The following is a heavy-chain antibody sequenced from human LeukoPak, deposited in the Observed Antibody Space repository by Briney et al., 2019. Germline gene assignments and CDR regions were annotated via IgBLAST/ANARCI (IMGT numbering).Heavy chain of an antibody. V-gene: IGHV4-39*01. CDR2: IYYSGST. CDR3: ARQSESGSSKNMDV. D-gene: IGHD1-26*01. Sequence: SETLSLTCTVSGGSISSSSYYWGWIRQPPGKGLEWIGSIYYSGSTYRNPSLKSRVTISVDTSKNQFSLKLSSVTAADTAVYYCARQSESGSSKNMDVWGKGTTVTISS. J-gene: IGHJ6*03. CDR1: GGSISSSSYY.